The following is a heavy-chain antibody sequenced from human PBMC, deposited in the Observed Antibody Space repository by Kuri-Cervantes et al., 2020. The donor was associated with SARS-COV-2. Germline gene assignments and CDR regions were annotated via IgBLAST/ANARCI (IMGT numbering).Heavy chain of an antibody. CDR1: GGTFSSYA. V-gene: IGHV1-69*05. Sequence: SVKVSCKASGGTFSSYAISWVRQAPGQGLEWMGGIIPIFGTANYAQKFQGRVTMTRNTSISTAYMELSRLRPDDTAVYYSASKFPGVPGSSPGYYYYMDVWGKGTTVTVSS. J-gene: IGHJ6*03. CDR3: ASKFPGVPGSSPGYYYYMDV. D-gene: IGHD6-6*01. CDR2: IIPIFGTA.